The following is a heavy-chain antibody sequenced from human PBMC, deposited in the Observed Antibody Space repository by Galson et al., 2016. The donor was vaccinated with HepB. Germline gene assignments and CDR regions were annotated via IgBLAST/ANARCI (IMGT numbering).Heavy chain of an antibody. CDR3: AKDLALFCSTTSCSPGDY. Sequence: PGKGLEWVAVISYDGSNKYYADSVKGRFTISRDSSKNTLYLQMNSLRVEDTAVYYCAKDLALFCSTTSCSPGDYWGQGSLITVSS. J-gene: IGHJ4*02. D-gene: IGHD2-2*01. V-gene: IGHV3-30*18. CDR2: ISYDGSNK.